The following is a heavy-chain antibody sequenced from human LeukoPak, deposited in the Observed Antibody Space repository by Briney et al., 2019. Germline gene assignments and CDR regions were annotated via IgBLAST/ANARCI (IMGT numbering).Heavy chain of an antibody. D-gene: IGHD1-26*01. CDR2: IHYSGST. CDR3: ARGSDVFEV. V-gene: IGHV4-59*01. J-gene: IGHJ3*01. CDR1: GASISNYH. Sequence: SETLSLTCTVSGASISNYHWSWIRQPPGKGLEWIGYIHYSGSTDHYPSLKSRVTISVDTSKNQFSLKLSSVTAADTAVYYCARGSDVFEVWGQGTMVTVSS.